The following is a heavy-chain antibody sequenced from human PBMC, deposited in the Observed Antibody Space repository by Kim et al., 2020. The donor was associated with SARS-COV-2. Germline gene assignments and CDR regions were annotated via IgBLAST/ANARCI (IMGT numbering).Heavy chain of an antibody. Sequence: ADSVKGRFTISRDNSKNTLYLQMNSLRAEDTAVYYCAKGYDSSGYGAFDIWGQGTMVTVSS. CDR3: AKGYDSSGYGAFDI. V-gene: IGHV3-30*02. D-gene: IGHD3-22*01. J-gene: IGHJ3*02.